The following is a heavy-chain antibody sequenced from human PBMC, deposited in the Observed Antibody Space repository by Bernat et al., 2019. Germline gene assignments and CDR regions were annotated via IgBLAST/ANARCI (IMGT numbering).Heavy chain of an antibody. CDR3: TTTIFGVVINTRWFDP. CDR1: GFTFTNAW. CDR2: IKSKTDGGTT. Sequence: EVQLVESGGGLVKPGGSLRLSCAASGFTFTNAWMSWVRQAPGKGLEWLGRIKSKTDGGTTDYAAPVKGRFTISRDDSKNTLYLQMNSLKTEDTAVYYCTTTIFGVVINTRWFDPWGQGTLVTVCS. J-gene: IGHJ5*02. V-gene: IGHV3-15*01. D-gene: IGHD3-3*01.